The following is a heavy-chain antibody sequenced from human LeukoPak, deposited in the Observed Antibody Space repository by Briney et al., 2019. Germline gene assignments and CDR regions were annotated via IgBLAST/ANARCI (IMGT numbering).Heavy chain of an antibody. CDR1: GFTISDYS. Sequence: PGGSLRLSCAASGFTISDYSMNWVRQAPGKGLEWVSSISRRSRHVYYAGSVKGRFTISRDYARNSLYLQMNSLRAEDMAVYFCVRDLLGSGSTTAYLYHWGQGTLVTVSS. CDR2: ISRRSRHV. D-gene: IGHD3-10*01. CDR3: VRDLLGSGSTTAYLYH. V-gene: IGHV3-21*01. J-gene: IGHJ1*01.